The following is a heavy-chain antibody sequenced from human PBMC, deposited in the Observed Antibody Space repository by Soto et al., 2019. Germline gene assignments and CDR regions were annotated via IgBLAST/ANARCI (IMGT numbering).Heavy chain of an antibody. Sequence: PSETLSLTCAVYGGSFSGYYWSWIRQPPGKGLEWIGEINHSGSTNYNPSLKSRVTISVDTSKNQFSLKLSSVTTADTAVYYCARRRVRYYYGMDVWGQGTTVT. CDR1: GGSFSGYY. CDR3: ARRRVRYYYGMDV. CDR2: INHSGST. J-gene: IGHJ6*02. V-gene: IGHV4-34*01.